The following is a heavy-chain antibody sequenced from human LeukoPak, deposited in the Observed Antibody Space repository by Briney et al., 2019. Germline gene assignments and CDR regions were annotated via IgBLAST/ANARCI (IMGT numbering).Heavy chain of an antibody. V-gene: IGHV3-74*01. CDR3: VSFYETY. J-gene: IGHJ4*02. CDR1: GNYW. Sequence: GRSLRLSCAASGNYWMHWVRQVPGKGLVWVSHINSDGSWTSYADSVKGRFTISKDNAKNTVYLQMNSLRAEDTAVYYCVSFYETYWGRGTLVTVSS. D-gene: IGHD2/OR15-2a*01. CDR2: INSDGSWT.